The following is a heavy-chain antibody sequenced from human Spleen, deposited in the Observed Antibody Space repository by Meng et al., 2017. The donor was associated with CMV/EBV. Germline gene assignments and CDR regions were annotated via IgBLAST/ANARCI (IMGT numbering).Heavy chain of an antibody. CDR2: IKEDGSEK. V-gene: IGHV3-7*01. Sequence: GGSLRLSCVASGFSFSNYDMHWVRQSPGKGLEWVANIKEDGSEKNYVDSVKGRFTISRDNAKNSLYLQMNSLRAEDTAVYYCARGYRQGHWGQGTLVTVSS. CDR3: ARGYRQGH. CDR1: GFSFSNYD. D-gene: IGHD5-18*01. J-gene: IGHJ4*02.